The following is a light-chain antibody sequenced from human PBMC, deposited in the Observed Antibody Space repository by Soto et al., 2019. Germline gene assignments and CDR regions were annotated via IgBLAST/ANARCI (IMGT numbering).Light chain of an antibody. CDR1: QSVSSY. Sequence: EIVLTQSPATLSLSPGERATLSCRASQSVSSYLAWYQQKPGQAPRLLIYDASNRATGIPARFSGSGSGTIFTPTFSTLEPKDLAFYYCRRSSKGTLGKGPKVDIK. J-gene: IGKJ1*01. CDR2: DAS. CDR3: RRSSKGT. V-gene: IGKV3-11*01.